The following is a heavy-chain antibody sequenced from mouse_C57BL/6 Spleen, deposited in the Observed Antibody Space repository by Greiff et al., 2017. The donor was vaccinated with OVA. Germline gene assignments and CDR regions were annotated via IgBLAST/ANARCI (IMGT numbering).Heavy chain of an antibody. CDR2: IHPNSGST. CDR3: TREGEDAPFAY. Sequence: QVQLQQPGAELVKPGASVKLSCKASGYTFTSYWMHWVKQRPGQGLEWIGMIHPNSGSTNYNEKFKSKATLTVDKSSSTAYMELSSLTNEDSAVYYCTREGEDAPFAYWGQGTLVTVSA. CDR1: GYTFTSYW. J-gene: IGHJ3*01. V-gene: IGHV1-64*01.